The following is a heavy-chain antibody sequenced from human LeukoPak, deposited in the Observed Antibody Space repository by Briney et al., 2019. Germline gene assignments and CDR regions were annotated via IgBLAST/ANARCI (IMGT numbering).Heavy chain of an antibody. J-gene: IGHJ3*01. CDR2: IRYDGSKT. D-gene: IGHD2-21*02. V-gene: IGHV3-30*02. Sequence: GGSLRLSCAASGFTFSTYGIHWARQAPGKGLEWVAFIRYDGSKTHYADSVKGRFTISRDNSRSTLYLQMNSLRAEDTAVYFCARVAYYRVTADQITDAFDVWGRGTAVTVSS. CDR1: GFTFSTYG. CDR3: ARVAYYRVTADQITDAFDV.